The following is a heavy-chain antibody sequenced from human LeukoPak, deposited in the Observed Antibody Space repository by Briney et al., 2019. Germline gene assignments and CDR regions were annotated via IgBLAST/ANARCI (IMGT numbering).Heavy chain of an antibody. V-gene: IGHV3-30*18. D-gene: IGHD6-13*01. CDR3: ANIPGLAAAGY. CDR2: ISYDGSNK. J-gene: IGHJ4*02. Sequence: PGGSLRLSCAASGFTFSSYGMHWVRQAPGKGLEWVAVISYDGSNKCYADSVKGRFTISKDNSKNTLYLQMNSLRAEDTAVYYCANIPGLAAAGYWGQGTLVTVSS. CDR1: GFTFSSYG.